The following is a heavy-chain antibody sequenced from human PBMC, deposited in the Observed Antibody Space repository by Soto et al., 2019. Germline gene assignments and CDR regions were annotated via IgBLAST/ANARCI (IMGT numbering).Heavy chain of an antibody. CDR3: ARSCITIFGVEGACTLRGGFDY. Sequence: EVQLVESGGGLVKPGGSLRLSCAASGFTFSSYSMNWVRQAPGKGLEWVSSISSSSSYIYYADSVKGRFTISRDNAKNSLYLQMNSLRAEDTAVYYCARSCITIFGVEGACTLRGGFDYWGQGTLVTVSS. J-gene: IGHJ4*02. CDR2: ISSSSSYI. CDR1: GFTFSSYS. V-gene: IGHV3-21*01. D-gene: IGHD3-3*01.